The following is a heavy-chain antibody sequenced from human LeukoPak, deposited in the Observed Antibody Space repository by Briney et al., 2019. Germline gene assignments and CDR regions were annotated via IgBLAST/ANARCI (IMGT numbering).Heavy chain of an antibody. V-gene: IGHV1-69*04. J-gene: IGHJ4*02. CDR2: IIPILGIA. CDR3: AREFSMATQYFDY. D-gene: IGHD5-24*01. CDR1: GGTFSSYA. Sequence: ASVKVSCKASGGTFSSYAISWVRQAPGQGLEWMGRIIPILGIANYAQKFQGRVTITADKSTSTAYMELSSLRSEDTAVYYCAREFSMATQYFDYWGQGTLVTVSS.